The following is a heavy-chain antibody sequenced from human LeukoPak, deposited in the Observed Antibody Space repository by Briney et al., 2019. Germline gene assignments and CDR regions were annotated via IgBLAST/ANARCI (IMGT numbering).Heavy chain of an antibody. V-gene: IGHV1-46*01. J-gene: IGHJ3*02. CDR1: GYTFTSYY. Sequence: ASVKVSCKASGYTFTSYYMHWVRQAPGQGLEWMGIINPSGGSTSYAQKFQGRVTMTRDMSTSTVYMELSSLRPEDTAVYYCASIGGQRSIHNQYDAFDIWGQGTMVTVSS. CDR3: ASIGGQRSIHNQYDAFDI. CDR2: INPSGGST. D-gene: IGHD2-2*01.